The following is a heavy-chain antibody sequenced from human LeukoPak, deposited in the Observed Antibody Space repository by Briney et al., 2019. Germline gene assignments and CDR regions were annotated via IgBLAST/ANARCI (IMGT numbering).Heavy chain of an antibody. J-gene: IGHJ4*02. CDR2: IYQSGST. D-gene: IGHD1-1*01. CDR1: GGSISSRNW. Sequence: SETLSLTCAVSGGSISSRNWWSWVRQPPGKGLEWIGEIYQSGSTNYNPSLKSRVTISVDKSKNQFSLNLTSVTAADTAVYYCARNGAGWYFDFWGQGTLATVSS. V-gene: IGHV4-4*02. CDR3: ARNGAGWYFDF.